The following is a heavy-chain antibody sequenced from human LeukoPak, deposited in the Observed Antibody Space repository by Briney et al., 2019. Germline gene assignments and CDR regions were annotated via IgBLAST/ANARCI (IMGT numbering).Heavy chain of an antibody. CDR2: VYYSGST. V-gene: IGHV4-39*07. J-gene: IGHJ6*02. D-gene: IGHD3-22*01. Sequence: SETLSLTCTVSGDSISSSSYYWGWLRQPPGKGLEWIGSVYYSGSTYYNPSLESRVTILVDTSKNQFSLELRSVTAADTAVYYCARGRIAKIVVVHSLSYGMDVWGQGTTVAVSS. CDR1: GDSISSSSYY. CDR3: ARGRIAKIVVVHSLSYGMDV.